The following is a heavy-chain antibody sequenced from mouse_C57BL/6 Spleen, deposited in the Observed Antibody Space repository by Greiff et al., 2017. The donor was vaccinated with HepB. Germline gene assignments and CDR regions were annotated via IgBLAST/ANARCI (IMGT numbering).Heavy chain of an antibody. CDR3: TRPLPEYFDV. V-gene: IGHV1-15*01. CDR1: GYTFTDYE. J-gene: IGHJ1*03. CDR2: IDPETGGT. Sequence: VQRVESGAELVRPGASVTLSCKASGYTFTDYEMHWVKQTPVHGLEWIGAIDPETGGTAYNQKFKGKAILTADKSSSTAYMELRSLTSEDSAVYYCTRPLPEYFDVWGTGTTVTVSS.